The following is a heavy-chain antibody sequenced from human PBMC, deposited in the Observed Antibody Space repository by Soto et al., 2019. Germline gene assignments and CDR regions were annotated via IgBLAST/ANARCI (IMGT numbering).Heavy chain of an antibody. CDR2: INPNSGGT. CDR1: GYTFTGYY. CDR3: AREYSSSSIDY. Sequence: ASVKVSCKASGYTFTGYYMHWVRQAPGQGLEWMGWINPNSGGTNYAQEFQGRVTMTRDTSISTAYMELSRLRSDDTAVYYCAREYSSSSIDYWGQGTLVTVSS. V-gene: IGHV1-2*02. D-gene: IGHD6-6*01. J-gene: IGHJ4*02.